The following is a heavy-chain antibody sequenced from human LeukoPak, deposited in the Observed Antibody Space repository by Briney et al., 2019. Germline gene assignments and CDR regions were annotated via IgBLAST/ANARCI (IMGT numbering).Heavy chain of an antibody. D-gene: IGHD3-10*01. J-gene: IGHJ4*02. CDR2: ISAYNGNT. CDR1: GYTFTSYG. Sequence: ASVKVSCKASGYTFTSYGISWVRQAPGQGLEWMGWISAYNGNTNYAQKLQGRVTMTTDTSTSTAYMELSSLRSEDTAVYYCARVAPYYYGSGSYRRGYYFDYWGQGTLVTVSS. CDR3: ARVAPYYYGSGSYRRGYYFDY. V-gene: IGHV1-18*01.